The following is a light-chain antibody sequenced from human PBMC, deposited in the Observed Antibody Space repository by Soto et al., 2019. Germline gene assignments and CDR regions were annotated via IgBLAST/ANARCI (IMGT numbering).Light chain of an antibody. Sequence: QSVLTQPASVSGSPGQAITISCTGTSSDVGGYNYVSWYQQHPGKAPKLMIYDVSNRPSGVSNRFSGSKSGNTASLTFSGLQVKDEVNYYCSSYTSSRTYVFGTGTKVTAL. CDR3: SSYTSSRTYV. CDR2: DVS. J-gene: IGLJ1*01. CDR1: SSDVGGYNY. V-gene: IGLV2-14*01.